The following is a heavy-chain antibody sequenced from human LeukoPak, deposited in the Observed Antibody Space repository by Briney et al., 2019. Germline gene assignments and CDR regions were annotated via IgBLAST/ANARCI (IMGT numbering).Heavy chain of an antibody. CDR3: TTGIAVAGTGY. D-gene: IGHD6-19*01. CDR2: IRSKAYGGTT. J-gene: IGHJ4*02. CDR1: GFTFGDYA. V-gene: IGHV3-49*04. Sequence: PGGSLRLSCTASGFTFGDYAMCWVRQAPGKGLEWVGFIRSKAYGGTTEYAASVKGRFTISRDDSKSIAYLQMNSLKTEDTAVYYCTTGIAVAGTGYWGQGTLVTVSS.